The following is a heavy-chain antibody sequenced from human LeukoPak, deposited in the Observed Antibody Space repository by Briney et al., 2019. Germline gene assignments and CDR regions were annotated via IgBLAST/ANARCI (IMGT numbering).Heavy chain of an antibody. D-gene: IGHD4-17*01. Sequence: ASVKASCKASGYTFTSYGISWVRQAPGQGLEWMGWISTYDDNTNYAQKLQGRVTMTTDTSTSTAYMELRSLRSDDTAVYYCARDQYGADIDYWGQGTLVTVSS. V-gene: IGHV1-18*01. J-gene: IGHJ4*02. CDR3: ARDQYGADIDY. CDR1: GYTFTSYG. CDR2: ISTYDDNT.